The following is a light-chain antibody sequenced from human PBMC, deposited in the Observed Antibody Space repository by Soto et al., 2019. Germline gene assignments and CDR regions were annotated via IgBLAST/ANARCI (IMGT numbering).Light chain of an antibody. CDR3: QQYNNLPPDT. Sequence: EIILTQSPASLSVSPGERATLSCRASQSVNNNLAWYQQKPGQAPRLLIYGASTRATGNPGRFRGSGSGTEFTLTIPSLQSEDFAVYFCQQYNNLPPDTFGQGTKLEIK. CDR1: QSVNNN. CDR2: GAS. V-gene: IGKV3-15*01. J-gene: IGKJ2*01.